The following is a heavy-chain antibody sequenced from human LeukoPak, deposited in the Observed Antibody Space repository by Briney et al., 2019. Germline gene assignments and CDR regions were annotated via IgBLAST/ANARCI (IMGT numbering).Heavy chain of an antibody. CDR2: IWYDGSNK. V-gene: IGHV3-33*01. J-gene: IGHJ4*02. CDR1: GFTFSSYG. CDR3: ARDTTQIAAAGTFDY. D-gene: IGHD6-13*01. Sequence: GGSLRLSCAASGFTFSSYGMHWVRQAPGKGLEWVAVIWYDGSNKYYADSVKGRFTISRDNSKNTLYLQMNSLRAEDTAVYYCARDTTQIAAAGTFDYWGQGTLVTVSS.